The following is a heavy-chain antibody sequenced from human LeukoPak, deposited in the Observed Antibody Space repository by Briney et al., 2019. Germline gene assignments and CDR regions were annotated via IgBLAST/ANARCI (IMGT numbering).Heavy chain of an antibody. D-gene: IGHD3-22*01. CDR3: ASGTMIDNWFYP. Sequence: GGSLRLSCAASGFTFISYSMNWVCQAPGKGLGWVSSISSSSSYIYYADSVKGRFTISRDNAKNSLYLQMNSLRAEDTAVYYCASGTMIDNWFYPWGQGTLVTVSS. V-gene: IGHV3-21*01. CDR2: ISSSSSYI. CDR1: GFTFISYS. J-gene: IGHJ5*02.